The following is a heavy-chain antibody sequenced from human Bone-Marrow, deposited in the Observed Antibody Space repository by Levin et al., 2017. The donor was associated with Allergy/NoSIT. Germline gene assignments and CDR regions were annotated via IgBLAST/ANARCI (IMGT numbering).Heavy chain of an antibody. CDR3: VKGRAHSYFVDY. V-gene: IGHV3-23*01. J-gene: IGHJ4*02. CDR2: INDRGDVT. D-gene: IGHD3-9*01. CDR1: GFTFSMET. Sequence: GGSLRLSCAASGFTFSMETMTWFRQAPGDGLEFVSGINDRGDVTTYKDSVKGRFSISRDNSKNTLYLQMNSLRAADTALYFCVKGRAHSYFVDYWGQGTLVTVSS.